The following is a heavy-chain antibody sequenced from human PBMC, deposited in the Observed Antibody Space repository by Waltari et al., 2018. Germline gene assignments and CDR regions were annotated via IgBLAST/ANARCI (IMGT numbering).Heavy chain of an antibody. V-gene: IGHV1-3*01. D-gene: IGHD2-15*01. Sequence: QVQLVQSGAEVKKPGASVKVSCKASGYTFTSYAMHWVRQAPGQRLEWMGWINACNGNTKYSQKFQGRFTITRDTSASTAYMELSSLRSEDTAVYYCARDSYCSGGSCYSAFDYWGQGTLVTVSS. CDR3: ARDSYCSGGSCYSAFDY. CDR1: GYTFTSYA. J-gene: IGHJ4*02. CDR2: INACNGNT.